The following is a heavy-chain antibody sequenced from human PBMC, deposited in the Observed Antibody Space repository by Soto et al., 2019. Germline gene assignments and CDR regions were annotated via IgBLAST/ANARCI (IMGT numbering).Heavy chain of an antibody. CDR1: GGSISSSSYY. CDR2: IYYSGST. D-gene: IGHD3-10*01. V-gene: IGHV4-39*02. CDR3: ARDKITALFDY. J-gene: IGHJ4*02. Sequence: SETLSLTCTVSGGSISSSSYYWGWIRQPPGKGLEWIGSIYYSGSTYYNPSLKSRVTISVDTSKNQFSLKLSSVTAADTAVYYCARDKITALFDYWGQGTLVTVSS.